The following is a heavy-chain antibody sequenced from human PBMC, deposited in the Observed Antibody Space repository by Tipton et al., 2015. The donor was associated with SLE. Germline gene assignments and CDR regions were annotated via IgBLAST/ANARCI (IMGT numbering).Heavy chain of an antibody. CDR3: ARGRGIAAAVLGAFDI. V-gene: IGHV4-39*07. J-gene: IGHJ3*02. CDR1: GGSISSGGYY. Sequence: TLSLTCTVSGGSISSGGYYWSWIRQHPGKGLEWIGSIYYSGSTYYNPSLKSRVTISVDTSKNQFSLKLSSVTAADTAVYYCARGRGIAAAVLGAFDIWGQGTMVTVSS. CDR2: IYYSGST. D-gene: IGHD6-13*01.